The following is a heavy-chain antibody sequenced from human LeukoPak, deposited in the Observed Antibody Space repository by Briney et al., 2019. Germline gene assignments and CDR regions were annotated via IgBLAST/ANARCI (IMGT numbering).Heavy chain of an antibody. V-gene: IGHV4-59*02. CDR1: GGSVSDYY. Sequence: PSETLSLTCTNSGGSVSDYYWSWIRQSPGKGLEWIGYIYHTGSTSYSPSLKSRVTISADTSQNQFSLKLSSVTAADTAVYYCASRKLGNDYWGQGTLVTVSS. J-gene: IGHJ4*02. D-gene: IGHD7-27*01. CDR2: IYHTGST. CDR3: ASRKLGNDY.